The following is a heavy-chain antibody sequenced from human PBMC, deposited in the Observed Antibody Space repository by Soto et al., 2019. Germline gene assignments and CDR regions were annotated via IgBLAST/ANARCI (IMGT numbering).Heavy chain of an antibody. J-gene: IGHJ6*03. V-gene: IGHV4-30-4*01. Sequence: SETLSLTCTVSGGSISSGDDFWTWIRQPPGKGLEWIGYIYYSGSTYYNPSLKSRLTMSVDTSKNQFSLKLSSVTAADTAVYYCARDRAKWKDYYYYMDVWGKGTTVTVSS. CDR2: IYYSGST. D-gene: IGHD1-20*01. CDR3: ARDRAKWKDYYYYMDV. CDR1: GGSISSGDDF.